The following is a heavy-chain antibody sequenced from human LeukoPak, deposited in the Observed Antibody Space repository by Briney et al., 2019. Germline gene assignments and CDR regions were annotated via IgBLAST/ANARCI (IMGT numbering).Heavy chain of an antibody. V-gene: IGHV1-46*01. CDR1: GYTFTSYY. D-gene: IGHD1-26*01. Sequence: GASVKVSCKASGYTFTSYYMHWVRQAPGQGLEWMGIINPSGGSTSFAQNFQGRVTMTRGTSTSIVYMELSSLRSEDTAVYYCARDGDIQVGATKHYGMDVWGQGTTVTVSS. CDR3: ARDGDIQVGATKHYGMDV. CDR2: INPSGGST. J-gene: IGHJ6*02.